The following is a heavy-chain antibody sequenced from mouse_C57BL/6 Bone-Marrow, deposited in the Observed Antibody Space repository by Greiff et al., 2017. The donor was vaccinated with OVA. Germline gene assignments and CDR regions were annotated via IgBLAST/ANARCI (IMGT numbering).Heavy chain of an antibody. CDR1: GFTFSDFY. D-gene: IGHD4-1*01. J-gene: IGHJ1*03. Sequence: EVKVVVESGGGLVQSGRSLRLSCATSGFTFSDFYMEWVRQAPGKGLEWIAASRNKANDYTTEYSASVKGRFIVSRDTSQSILYLQMNALRAEDTAIYYCARDNWDWYFDVWGTGTTVTVSS. CDR3: ARDNWDWYFDV. V-gene: IGHV7-1*01. CDR2: SRNKANDYTT.